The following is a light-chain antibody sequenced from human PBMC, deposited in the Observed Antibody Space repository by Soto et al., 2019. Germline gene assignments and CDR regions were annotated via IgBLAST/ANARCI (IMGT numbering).Light chain of an antibody. CDR2: GAS. J-gene: IGKJ1*01. CDR1: QSVSSN. V-gene: IGKV3-15*01. CDR3: QQYNNWSRT. Sequence: EIVMTQSPATLSVSPGERATLSCRASQSVSSNLAWYQQKPGQAPRLLIYGASTRATGIPASFSGSGSGTEFTLSISSLQSEHFAVYCCQQYNNWSRTFGQGTKVEI.